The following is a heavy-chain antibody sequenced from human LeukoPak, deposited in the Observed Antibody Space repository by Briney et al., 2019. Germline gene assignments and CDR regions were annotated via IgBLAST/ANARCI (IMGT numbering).Heavy chain of an antibody. Sequence: GGSLRLSCAASGFTFTTYSMNWVRQAPGKGLEWVSAIRGSGGSTYYADSVKGRFTISRDNSENTLYLQMNSLRAEDTAVYYCAKDDGGSSCYNWFDPWGQGTLVTVSS. V-gene: IGHV3-23*01. CDR3: AKDDGGSSCYNWFDP. J-gene: IGHJ5*02. D-gene: IGHD4-23*01. CDR2: IRGSGGST. CDR1: GFTFTTYS.